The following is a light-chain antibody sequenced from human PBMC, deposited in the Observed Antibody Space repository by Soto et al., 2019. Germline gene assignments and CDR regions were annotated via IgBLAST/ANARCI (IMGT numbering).Light chain of an antibody. J-gene: IGLJ1*01. CDR3: QSYDSSLSAYV. CDR2: GNI. CDR1: SSNIGAGYD. Sequence: QSVLAQPPSVSGAPGQKVTISCTGSSSNIGAGYDLHWYQHLPGTAPKLLLYGNINRPSGVPDRFSGSKSGTSAYLAITGLQAEDEADYYCQSYDSSLSAYVFGTGTKGTVL. V-gene: IGLV1-40*01.